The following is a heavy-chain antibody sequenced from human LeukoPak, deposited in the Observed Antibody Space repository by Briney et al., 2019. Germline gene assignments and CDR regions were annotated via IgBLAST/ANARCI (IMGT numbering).Heavy chain of an antibody. D-gene: IGHD1-26*01. V-gene: IGHV3-23*01. J-gene: IGHJ4*02. Sequence: GGSLRLSCAASGFTFSNYAMSWVRQAPGRGLEWVSIVSDSGRSTYYADSVKGRFTISRDNAQNSLYLQMTGLRADDTALYYCARDKKVGPTTLDYWGQGTLVTVSS. CDR3: ARDKKVGPTTLDY. CDR2: VSDSGRST. CDR1: GFTFSNYA.